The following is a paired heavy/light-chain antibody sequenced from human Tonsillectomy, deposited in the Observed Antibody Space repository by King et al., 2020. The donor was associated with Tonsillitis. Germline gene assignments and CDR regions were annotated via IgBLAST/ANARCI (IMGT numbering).Light chain of an antibody. CDR1: QGISSW. CDR3: QQAKSFPWT. J-gene: IGKJ1*01. CDR2: TAS. Sequence: DIQMTQFPSSVSASVGDRVTISCRASQGISSWLAWYQQKPGKAPELLIYTASTLQNGVPSRFSVSGSGTDFTLTINSLQPEDFATYFCQQAKSFPWTFGQGTKVEIK. V-gene: IGKV1-12*01.
Heavy chain of an antibody. J-gene: IGHJ5*02. CDR3: ARDRTISENWFDP. CDR2: INPSAGST. Sequence: QVQLVQSGAEVKKPGASVKISCKASGYTFTTYYMHWVRQAPGQGLEWMGVINPSAGSTSYSQKFQGRVTMTRDTSTSTVYMELSSLTSGDTAVYYCARDRTISENWFDPWGQGTLVIVSS. D-gene: IGHD3-3*01. V-gene: IGHV1-46*03. CDR1: GYTFTTYY.